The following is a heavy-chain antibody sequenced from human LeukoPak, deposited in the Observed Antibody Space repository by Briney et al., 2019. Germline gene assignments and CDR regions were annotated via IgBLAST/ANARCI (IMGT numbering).Heavy chain of an antibody. D-gene: IGHD5-18*01. V-gene: IGHV1-45*02. CDR3: ARSDTAMAPYDY. CDR2: ITPFNGNT. Sequence: GASVKVSCKASGYTFTYRYLHWVRQAPGQALEWMGWITPFNGNTNYAQKFQDRVTITRDRSMSTAYMELSSLGSEDTAMYYCARSDTAMAPYDYWGQGTLVTVSS. J-gene: IGHJ4*02. CDR1: GYTFTYRY.